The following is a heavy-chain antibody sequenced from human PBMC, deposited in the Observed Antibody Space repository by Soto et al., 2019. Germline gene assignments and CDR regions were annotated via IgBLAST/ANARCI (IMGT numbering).Heavy chain of an antibody. D-gene: IGHD3-22*01. Sequence: SETLSLTCTVSGGSVSSGSYYWNWTRQPPGKGLEWIGYIYYSGSTHYNPSLNSRVTISVDTSKNQFSLKLSSVTAADTAVYYCASYSDSSGYLAYFDYWGQGTLVTVS. CDR3: ASYSDSSGYLAYFDY. J-gene: IGHJ4*02. CDR2: IYYSGST. CDR1: GGSVSSGSYY. V-gene: IGHV4-61*01.